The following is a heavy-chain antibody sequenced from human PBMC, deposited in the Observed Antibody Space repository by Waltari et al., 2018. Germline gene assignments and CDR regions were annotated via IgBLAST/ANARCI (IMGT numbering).Heavy chain of an antibody. D-gene: IGHD3-3*01. Sequence: QVQLQESGPGLVKPSATLSLTCSVSGDSIYNYYWNWIRQPPGKELEWIGYVAYNGKTNYNPSLKIRVTVSVDTSKTQFSLKVTSLTAADTAVYYCGRSYDFWSGYPVEYWGPGSLVTVSS. V-gene: IGHV4-59*01. CDR2: VAYNGKT. J-gene: IGHJ4*02. CDR3: GRSYDFWSGYPVEY. CDR1: GDSIYNYY.